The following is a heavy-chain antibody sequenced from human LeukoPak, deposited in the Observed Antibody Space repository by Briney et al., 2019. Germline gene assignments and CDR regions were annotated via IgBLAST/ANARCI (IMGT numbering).Heavy chain of an antibody. V-gene: IGHV1-46*01. CDR3: ASRQLRIAAAGTQGRPPH. J-gene: IGHJ4*02. CDR1: GYTFTNYY. CDR2: INPSGGGA. Sequence: GASVKVSCKASGYTFTNYYMHWVRQAPGQGLEWVGIINPSGGGASYAQEFQGRVTMTRDTSTSTVYMELNSLRSDDTAVYYCASRQLRIAAAGTQGRPPHWGQGTLVTVSS. D-gene: IGHD6-13*01.